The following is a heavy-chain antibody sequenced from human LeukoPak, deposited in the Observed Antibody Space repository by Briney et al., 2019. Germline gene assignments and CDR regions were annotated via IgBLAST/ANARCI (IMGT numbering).Heavy chain of an antibody. CDR3: ARRRFERITMVRGVRWAEYFQH. J-gene: IGHJ1*01. D-gene: IGHD3-10*01. CDR2: INHSGST. V-gene: IGHV4-34*01. Sequence: SSETLSLTCAVYGGSFSGYYWSWIRQPPGKGLEWIGEINHSGSTNYNPSLKSRVTISVDTSKNQFSLKLSSVTAADTAVYYCARRRFERITMVRGVRWAEYFQHWGQGTLVTVSS. CDR1: GGSFSGYY.